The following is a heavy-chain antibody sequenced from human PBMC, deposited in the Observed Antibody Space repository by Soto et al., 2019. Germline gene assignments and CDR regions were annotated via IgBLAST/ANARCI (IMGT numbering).Heavy chain of an antibody. V-gene: IGHV1-69*01. Sequence: QVQLVQSGAEVKKAGSSVKVSCKASGGTFSSYAISWVRQAPGQGLEWMGGIIPIFGTANYAQKFQGRVTITADESTSTAYMELSSLRSEDTAVYYCARAGYCSGGSCRPNWFDPWGQGTLVTVSS. D-gene: IGHD2-15*01. CDR3: ARAGYCSGGSCRPNWFDP. J-gene: IGHJ5*02. CDR2: IIPIFGTA. CDR1: GGTFSSYA.